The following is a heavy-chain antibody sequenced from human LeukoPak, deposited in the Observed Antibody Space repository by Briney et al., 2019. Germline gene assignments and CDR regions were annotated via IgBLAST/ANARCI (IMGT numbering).Heavy chain of an antibody. CDR1: GGSFSGYY. J-gene: IGHJ4*02. V-gene: IGHV4-34*01. CDR3: ARGHGADYYDSSGYYVFDY. Sequence: SETLSLTCAVYGGSFSGYYWSWIRQPPGKGLEWIGEINHSGSTNYNPSLKSRVTISVDTSKNQFSLKLSPVTAADTAVYYCARGHGADYYDSSGYYVFDYWGQGTLVTVSS. CDR2: INHSGST. D-gene: IGHD3-22*01.